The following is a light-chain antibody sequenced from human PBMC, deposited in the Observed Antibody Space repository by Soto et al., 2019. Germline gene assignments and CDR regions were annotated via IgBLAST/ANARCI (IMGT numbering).Light chain of an antibody. V-gene: IGLV2-23*02. CDR1: SNDVGNYDL. Sequence: QSVLTQPASVSASPGQSITISCTGTSNDVGNYDLVSWYQQHPGKAPQLMIYEVTKRPSGVTDRFSGSKSDNTASLTISGLQAEDEADYYCCSYAGVAPSYVFGTGTKVTVL. CDR2: EVT. CDR3: CSYAGVAPSYV. J-gene: IGLJ1*01.